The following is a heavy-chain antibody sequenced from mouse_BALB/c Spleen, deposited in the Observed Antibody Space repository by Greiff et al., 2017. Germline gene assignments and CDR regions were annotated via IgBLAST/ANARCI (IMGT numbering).Heavy chain of an antibody. Sequence: QVQLQQPGAELVKPGTSVKLSCKASGFNFTSYWINWVKLRPGQGLEWIGAIYPGSGSTNYNEKFKSKATLTVDTSSSTAYMQLSSLASENSALYYCARSYDYDFYYAMDYWGQGTSVTVSS. CDR2: IYPGSGST. J-gene: IGHJ4*01. V-gene: IGHV1-55*01. CDR3: ARSYDYDFYYAMDY. D-gene: IGHD2-4*01. CDR1: GFNFTSYW.